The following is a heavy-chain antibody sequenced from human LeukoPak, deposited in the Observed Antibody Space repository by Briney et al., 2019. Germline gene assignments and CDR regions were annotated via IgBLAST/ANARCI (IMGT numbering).Heavy chain of an antibody. Sequence: SQTLSLTCTVAGGSISSGSYYWSWIRQPAGKGLEWIGRIYTSGSTNYNPSLKSRVTISVDTSKNQFSLKLSFVTAADTAVYYCARVGRTGGFDYWGQGTLVTVSS. CDR1: GGSISSGSYY. CDR3: ARVGRTGGFDY. J-gene: IGHJ4*02. D-gene: IGHD4-17*01. CDR2: IYTSGST. V-gene: IGHV4-61*02.